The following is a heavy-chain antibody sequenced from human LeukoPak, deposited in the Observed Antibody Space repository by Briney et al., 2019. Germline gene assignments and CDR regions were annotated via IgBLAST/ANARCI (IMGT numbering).Heavy chain of an antibody. J-gene: IGHJ5*02. CDR2: ISSRSSTI. D-gene: IGHD6-13*01. V-gene: IGHV3-48*01. CDR3: AKGDSIAAAVDWFDP. Sequence: GGSLRLSCAASGFTFSTYSMNWVRQAPGKGLEWVSYISSRSSTIYYADVVKGRFTISRDNAKNSLFLQMNSLRAEDTAVYYCAKGDSIAAAVDWFDPWGQGTLVTVSS. CDR1: GFTFSTYS.